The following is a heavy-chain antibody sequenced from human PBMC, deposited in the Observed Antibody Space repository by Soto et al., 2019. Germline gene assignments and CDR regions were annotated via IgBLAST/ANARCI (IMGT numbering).Heavy chain of an antibody. J-gene: IGHJ6*03. CDR3: AKDAHGPANSFYYLDG. Sequence: EVQLVESGGGLVQPGRSLRLSCAASGFTFEDYGMHWVRQAPGKGLEWVSGINRNSGSIAYADSVKGRFTTSRDNSKNSLYLQMNSLRPGDTAFDYCAKDAHGPANSFYYLDGWGKGTAVTVSS. CDR1: GFTFEDYG. V-gene: IGHV3-9*01. CDR2: INRNSGSI. D-gene: IGHD3-10*01.